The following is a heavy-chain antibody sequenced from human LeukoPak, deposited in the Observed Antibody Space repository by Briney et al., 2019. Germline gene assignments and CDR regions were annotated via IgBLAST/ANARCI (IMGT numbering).Heavy chain of an antibody. V-gene: IGHV3-53*01. J-gene: IGHJ4*02. CDR1: GFTVSSNY. CDR2: IYSGGST. Sequence: GGSLRLSCAASGFTVSSNYMSWVRQAPGKGLEWVSVIYSGGSTYYADSVKGRFTISRDNSKNTLYLQMNSLRAEDTAVYYCARLNPSVMGYYFDYWGQGTLVTVSS. CDR3: ARLNPSVMGYYFDY. D-gene: IGHD2-21*01.